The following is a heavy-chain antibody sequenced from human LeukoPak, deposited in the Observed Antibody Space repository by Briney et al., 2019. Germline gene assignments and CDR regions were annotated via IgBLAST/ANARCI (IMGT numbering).Heavy chain of an antibody. Sequence: PSETLSLTCTVSGYSISSGYYWGWIRQPPGKGLEWIGSIYHSGSTYYNPSLKSRVTISVDTSKNQFSLKLSSVTAADTAVYYCARASRLGTAIGGYYFDYWGQGTLVTVSS. CDR2: IYHSGST. V-gene: IGHV4-38-2*02. CDR3: ARASRLGTAIGGYYFDY. D-gene: IGHD2-21*02. CDR1: GYSISSGYY. J-gene: IGHJ4*02.